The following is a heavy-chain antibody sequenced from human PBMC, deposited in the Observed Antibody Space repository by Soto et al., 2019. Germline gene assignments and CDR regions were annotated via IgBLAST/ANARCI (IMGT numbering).Heavy chain of an antibody. D-gene: IGHD6-6*01. CDR3: AKDYSSASIWRPYFDY. CDR2: ISGSGDST. V-gene: IGHV3-23*01. CDR1: GFTFSNYA. Sequence: GGSLRLSCAASGFTFSNYAMIWVRQAPWTGLELVSGISGSGDSTYYADSVKGRFTISRDKSKNTMFLQMSSLRADDTAVYYCAKDYSSASIWRPYFDYWGQGTLVTVSS. J-gene: IGHJ4*02.